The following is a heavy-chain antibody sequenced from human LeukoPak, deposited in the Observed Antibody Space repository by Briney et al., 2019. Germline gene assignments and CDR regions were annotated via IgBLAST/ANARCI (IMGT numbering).Heavy chain of an antibody. Sequence: SETLSLTCAVYGGSFSGYYWSWIRQPPGKGLEWIGEINHSGSTNYNPSLKSRVTISVDTSKNQFSLKLSSVTAADTAVYYCATEYYYDSSGYLHDYWGQGTLVTVPS. V-gene: IGHV4-34*01. CDR3: ATEYYYDSSGYLHDY. CDR1: GGSFSGYY. J-gene: IGHJ4*02. CDR2: INHSGST. D-gene: IGHD3-22*01.